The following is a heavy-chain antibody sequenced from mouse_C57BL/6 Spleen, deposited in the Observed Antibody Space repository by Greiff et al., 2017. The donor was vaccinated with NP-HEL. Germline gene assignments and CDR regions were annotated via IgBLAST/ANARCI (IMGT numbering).Heavy chain of an antibody. D-gene: IGHD1-1*01. J-gene: IGHJ4*01. CDR3: ARSTTVVDYYAMDY. V-gene: IGHV3-1*01. CDR2: ISYSGST. CDR1: GYSITSGYD. Sequence: EVKLVESGPGMVKPSQSLSLTCTVTGYSITSGYDWHWIRHFPGNKLEWMGYISYSGSTNYNPSLKSRISITHDTSKNHFFLKLNSVTTEDTATYYCARSTTVVDYYAMDYWGQGTSVTVSS.